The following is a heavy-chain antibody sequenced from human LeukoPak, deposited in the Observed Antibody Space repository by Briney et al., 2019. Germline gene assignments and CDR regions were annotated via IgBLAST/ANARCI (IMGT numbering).Heavy chain of an antibody. J-gene: IGHJ4*02. V-gene: IGHV4-59*08. D-gene: IGHD3-10*01. CDR3: ARHLNYGFDY. CDR2: IYYSGST. CDR1: GGSIRSYY. Sequence: SETLSLTCTVSGGSIRSYYWSWIRQPPGKGLEWIGCIYYSGSTNYNPSLKGRVTILVDTSKNQFSLKVSSVTAADTAVYYCARHLNYGFDYWGQGALVTVSS.